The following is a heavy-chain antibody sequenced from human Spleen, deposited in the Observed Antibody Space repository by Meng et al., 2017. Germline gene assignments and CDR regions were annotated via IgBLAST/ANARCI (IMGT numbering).Heavy chain of an antibody. CDR1: GFTFSSYA. V-gene: IGHV3-30*04. CDR2: ISYDGSNK. Sequence: GESLKISCAASGFTFSSYAMHWVRQAPGKGLEWVAVISYDGSNKYYADSVKGRFTISRDNSKNTLYLQMNSLRVEDTAIYYCASPGGWLRLWEAEDYSYYGMDVWGHGTTVTVSS. D-gene: IGHD5-12*01. J-gene: IGHJ6*02. CDR3: ASPGGWLRLWEAEDYSYYGMDV.